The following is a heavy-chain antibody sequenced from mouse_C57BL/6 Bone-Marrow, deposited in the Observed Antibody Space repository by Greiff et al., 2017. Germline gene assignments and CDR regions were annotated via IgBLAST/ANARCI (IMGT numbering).Heavy chain of an antibody. CDR2: IYPSDSET. V-gene: IGHV1-61*01. CDR3: ARGLYSNYDLAMDY. J-gene: IGHJ4*01. Sequence: QVQLQQPGAELVRPGSSVKLSWKASGYTFTSYWMDWVKQRPGQGLEWIGNIYPSDSETHYNQKFKDKATLTVDKSSSTAYMQLSSLTSEDSAVYYCARGLYSNYDLAMDYWGQGTSVTVSS. CDR1: GYTFTSYW. D-gene: IGHD2-5*01.